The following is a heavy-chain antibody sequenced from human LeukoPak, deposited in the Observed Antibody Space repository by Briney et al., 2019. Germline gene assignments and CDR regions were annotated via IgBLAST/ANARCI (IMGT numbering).Heavy chain of an antibody. CDR2: ISAYNGNT. Sequence: ASVKVSCKASGYTFTSYGISWVRQAPGQGLEWMGWISAYNGNTNYAQKLQGRVTMTTDTSTSTAYMELRSLRSDDTAVYCCARAAWYYDYVWGSYRQFDYWGQGTLVTVSS. J-gene: IGHJ4*02. D-gene: IGHD3-16*02. CDR3: ARAAWYYDYVWGSYRQFDY. CDR1: GYTFTSYG. V-gene: IGHV1-18*04.